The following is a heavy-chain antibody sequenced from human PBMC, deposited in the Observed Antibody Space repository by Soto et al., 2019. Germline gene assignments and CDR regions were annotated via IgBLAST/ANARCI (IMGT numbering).Heavy chain of an antibody. CDR3: ARSYADSSGSPYYFDY. CDR2: INPSGGST. D-gene: IGHD3-22*01. V-gene: IGHV1-46*01. CDR1: GYTFTSYY. Sequence: ASVKVSCKASGYTFTSYYMHWVRQAPGQGLEWMGIINPSGGSTSYAQKFQGRVTMTRDTSTSTVYMELSSLRSEDTAVYYCARSYADSSGSPYYFDYWGQGTLVTVSS. J-gene: IGHJ4*02.